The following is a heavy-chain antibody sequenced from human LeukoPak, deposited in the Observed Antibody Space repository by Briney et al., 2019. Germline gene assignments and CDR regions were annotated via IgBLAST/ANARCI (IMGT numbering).Heavy chain of an antibody. V-gene: IGHV5-51*01. CDR2: IYPGDSDT. CDR1: GYSFTSYW. J-gene: IGHJ4*02. CDR3: ARQLGGGYDYYYFDY. D-gene: IGHD5-12*01. Sequence: GESLKISCKGSGYSFTSYWIGWVRQMPGKGLEWMGIIYPGDSDTRYSPSFQGQVTISADKSISTAYLQWSSLKASDTAMYYCARQLGGGYDYYYFDYWGQGTLVTVSS.